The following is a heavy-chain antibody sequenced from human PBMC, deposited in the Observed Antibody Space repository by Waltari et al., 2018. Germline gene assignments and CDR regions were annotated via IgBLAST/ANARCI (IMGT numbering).Heavy chain of an antibody. CDR1: GLTFSSYA. V-gene: IGHV3-23*01. Sequence: EVRLLESGGGLVQPGGSLRLSCGASGLTFSSYAMSWVRQVPGKGLEWVSVISASGASTYYADSVKGRFTIPINNSKNTLYLKMNSLRAEDTAVYYCANHLGRSSSSIDCWAQGTLVTVSS. CDR2: ISASGAST. CDR3: ANHLGRSSSSIDC. D-gene: IGHD6-6*01. J-gene: IGHJ4*02.